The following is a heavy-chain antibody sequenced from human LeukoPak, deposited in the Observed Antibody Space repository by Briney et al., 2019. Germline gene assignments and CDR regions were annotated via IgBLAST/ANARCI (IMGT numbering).Heavy chain of an antibody. CDR3: ASGIAAAGVHFQH. D-gene: IGHD6-13*01. Sequence: SQTLSLTCTVSGGSISSGDYYWNWIRQPPGKGLEWIGYIYHSGSTYYNPSLKSRVSISVDTPKNQLSLKLSSVTAADTAVYYCASGIAAAGVHFQHWGQGTLVTVSS. CDR2: IYHSGST. J-gene: IGHJ1*01. V-gene: IGHV4-30-4*01. CDR1: GGSISSGDYY.